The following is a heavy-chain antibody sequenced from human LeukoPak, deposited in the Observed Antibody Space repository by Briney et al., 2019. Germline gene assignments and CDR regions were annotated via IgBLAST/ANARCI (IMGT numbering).Heavy chain of an antibody. CDR2: VHLDGRT. V-gene: IGHV4-4*02. Sequence: PSGTLSLICGVSGGSISSTNWWTWVRQPPGKGLEWIGEVHLDGRTNYNPSLESRLTMSVDFSENHISLKLTSVTAADTAVYYCGREGGFYRPLDYSGQGTLVTVSS. CDR3: GREGGFYRPLDY. CDR1: GGSISSTNW. J-gene: IGHJ4*02. D-gene: IGHD3-3*01.